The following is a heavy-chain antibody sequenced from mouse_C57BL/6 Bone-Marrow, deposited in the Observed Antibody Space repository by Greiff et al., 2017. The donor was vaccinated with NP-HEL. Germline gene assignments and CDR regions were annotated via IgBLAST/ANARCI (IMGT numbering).Heavy chain of an antibody. V-gene: IGHV1-50*01. Sequence: QVQLQQPGAELVKPGASVKLSCKASGYTFTSYWMQWVKQRPGQGLEWIGEIDPSDSYTNYNQKFKGKATLTVDTSSSTAYMQLSSLTSEDSAVYYCARGDYYGSVYFDYWGQGTTLTVSA. J-gene: IGHJ2*01. D-gene: IGHD1-1*01. CDR3: ARGDYYGSVYFDY. CDR2: IDPSDSYT. CDR1: GYTFTSYW.